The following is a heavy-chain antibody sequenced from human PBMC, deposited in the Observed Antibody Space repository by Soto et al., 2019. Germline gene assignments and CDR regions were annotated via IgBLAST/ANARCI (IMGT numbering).Heavy chain of an antibody. V-gene: IGHV3-15*07. CDR3: TTGSNEGY. J-gene: IGHJ4*02. Sequence: EVQLLESGGGLVKPGGSLRLSCAASGFSFSSAWMNWVRQAPGKGIEWVGRIRTKPEGETTDYPAPVKGRFTISRDDSKTTLYLQMTSMKIEDTAVYYCTTGSNEGYWGQGTLVTVSS. CDR1: GFSFSSAW. CDR2: IRTKPEGETT. D-gene: IGHD1-1*01.